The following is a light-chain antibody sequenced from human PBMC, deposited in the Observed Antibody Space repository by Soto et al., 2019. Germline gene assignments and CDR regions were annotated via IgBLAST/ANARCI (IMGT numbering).Light chain of an antibody. Sequence: EIVLTQSPGTLSMSPGERATLSCRASQAVSSSLLAWYQHKPGQAPRLVIYGASSRATGIPDRFSGSGSGTDFTLTISRIEPEDFAVYYCQQGGASLWTFDQGTKVEIK. CDR2: GAS. CDR1: QAVSSSL. V-gene: IGKV3-20*01. CDR3: QQGGASLWT. J-gene: IGKJ1*01.